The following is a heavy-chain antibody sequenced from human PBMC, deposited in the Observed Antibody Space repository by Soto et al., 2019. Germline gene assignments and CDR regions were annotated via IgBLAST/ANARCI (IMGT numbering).Heavy chain of an antibody. D-gene: IGHD3-10*01. CDR3: VRDLDGSGSYYTDY. V-gene: IGHV1-18*01. CDR2: TRPNNGDT. J-gene: IGHJ4*02. CDR1: GYTFSIYG. Sequence: ASVKVSCKASGYTFSIYGINWVRQAPGQGLEWMGWTRPNNGDTKYAQNLQGRVTMTTDTSTSTAYMELRSLRPDDTAVYYCVRDLDGSGSYYTDYWGQGTLVTVSS.